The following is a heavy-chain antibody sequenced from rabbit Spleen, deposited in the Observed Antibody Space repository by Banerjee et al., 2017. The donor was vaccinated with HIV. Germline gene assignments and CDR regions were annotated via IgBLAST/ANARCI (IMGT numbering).Heavy chain of an antibody. CDR3: ARDLASVVGWNFNL. CDR1: GFSFSDRDV. CDR2: INTYTARP. J-gene: IGHJ4*01. V-gene: IGHV1S40*01. D-gene: IGHD3-1*01. Sequence: QSLEESGGDLVKPGASLTLTCTASGFSFSDRDVMCWVRQAPGKGLQWIACINTYTARPVYATWAKGRFTISRTPSTTVTLQMTSLTAADTATYFCARDLASVVGWNFNLWGPGTLVTVS.